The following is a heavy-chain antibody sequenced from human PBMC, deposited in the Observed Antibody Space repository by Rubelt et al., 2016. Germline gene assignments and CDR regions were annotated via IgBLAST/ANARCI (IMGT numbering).Heavy chain of an antibody. CDR1: GYTFTSYA. Sequence: QVQLVQSGSELKKPGASVKVSCTASGYTFTSYAMNWVRQAPGQGLEWMGWMIHILGLAHYAWKCQGRGTITGGESTRSAYMQMSSLESEDTAVYYCGSRGGEGKTVEPWGQGTLVTVSS. CDR3: GSRGGEGKTVEP. V-gene: IGHV1-69*09. J-gene: IGHJ5*02. D-gene: IGHD3-10*01. CDR2: MIHILGLA.